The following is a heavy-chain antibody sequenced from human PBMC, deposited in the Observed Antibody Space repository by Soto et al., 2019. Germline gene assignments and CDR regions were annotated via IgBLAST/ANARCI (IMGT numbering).Heavy chain of an antibody. CDR3: ARGLSAASDY. CDR1: LYTFTSCY. V-gene: IGHV1-46*01. Sequence: ASWKFSRKASLYTFTSCYLHWLRQAPGQGLEWMGIINPSGITPTYAQKFQGRVTMTWDTSTSTVYMELSSLRSEDTAVYYCARGLSAASDYWGQRTLVTVSS. J-gene: IGHJ4*02. D-gene: IGHD2-15*01. CDR2: INPSGITP.